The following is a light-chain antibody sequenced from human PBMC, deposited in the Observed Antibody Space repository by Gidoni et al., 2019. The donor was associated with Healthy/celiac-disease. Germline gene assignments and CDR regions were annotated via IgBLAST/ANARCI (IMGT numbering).Light chain of an antibody. V-gene: IGKV3-20*01. CDR1: QSVSSGY. J-gene: IGKJ3*01. Sequence: EIVLTQSPGTLSLSPGESATLSCRASQSVSSGYLAWYQPKPGQAPRLLIYGASSRATGIPDRFSGSGSGTDFTLTISRLEPEDFAVYYCQQYGSSPPVTFGPGTKVDIK. CDR3: QQYGSSPPVT. CDR2: GAS.